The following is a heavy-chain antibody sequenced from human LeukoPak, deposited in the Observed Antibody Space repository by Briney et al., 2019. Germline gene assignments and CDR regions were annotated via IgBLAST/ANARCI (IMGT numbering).Heavy chain of an antibody. J-gene: IGHJ4*02. CDR2: ISGSSSYM. CDR3: ARAPTVVTPHY. D-gene: IGHD4-23*01. CDR1: GFTFSTYN. Sequence: GGSLRLSCAASGFTFSTYNMNWVRQAPGKGLEWVSSISGSSSYMFYADSVKGRFTISRDNAKNSLYLQMNSLRAEDTAVYYCARAPTVVTPHYWGQGTLVTVSS. V-gene: IGHV3-21*01.